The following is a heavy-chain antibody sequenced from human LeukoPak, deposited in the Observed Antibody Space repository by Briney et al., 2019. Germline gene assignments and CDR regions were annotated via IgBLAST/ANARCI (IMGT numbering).Heavy chain of an antibody. CDR3: ARVNGFIVVVPAGNYYYYYMDV. Sequence: PSETLSLTCTVSGGSISSSSYYSGWIRQPPGEGLEWIGSIYYSGSTYYNPSLKSRVTISVDTSKNQFSLKLSSVTAADTAVYYCARVNGFIVVVPAGNYYYYYMDVWGEGTTVTVTS. V-gene: IGHV4-39*01. CDR2: IYYSGST. D-gene: IGHD2-2*01. J-gene: IGHJ6*03. CDR1: GGSISSSSYY.